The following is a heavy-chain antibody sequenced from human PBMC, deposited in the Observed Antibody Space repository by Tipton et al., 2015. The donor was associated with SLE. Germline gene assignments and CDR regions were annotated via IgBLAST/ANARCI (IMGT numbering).Heavy chain of an antibody. J-gene: IGHJ4*02. CDR1: GFTFSSYE. CDR3: ARDWGRDGYNGHDH. D-gene: IGHD5-24*01. Sequence: SLRLSCAASGFTFSSYEMNWVRQAPGKGLEWVSYISSSGSTIYYADSVKGRFTISRDNAKNSLYLQMNSLRAEDTAVYYCARDWGRDGYNGHDHWGQGTLVTVSS. V-gene: IGHV3-48*03. CDR2: ISSSGSTI.